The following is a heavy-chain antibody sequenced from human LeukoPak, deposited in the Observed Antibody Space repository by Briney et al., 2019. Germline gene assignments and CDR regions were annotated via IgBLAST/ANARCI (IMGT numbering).Heavy chain of an antibody. V-gene: IGHV3-30*02. J-gene: IGHJ6*03. CDR2: IRYDGSNK. CDR1: GFTFSSYG. CDR3: ARDKLSSWYTPPRPWYMDV. D-gene: IGHD6-13*01. Sequence: PGGSLRLSCAASGFTFSSYGMHWVRQAPGKGLEWVAFIRYDGSNKYYADSVKGRFTISRDNSKNTLYLQMNSLRAEDTAVYYCARDKLSSWYTPPRPWYMDVWGKGTTVTVSS.